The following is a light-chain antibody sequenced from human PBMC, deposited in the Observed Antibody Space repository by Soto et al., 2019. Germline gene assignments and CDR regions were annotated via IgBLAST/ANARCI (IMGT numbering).Light chain of an antibody. CDR2: AAS. CDR1: QTVATNY. Sequence: EVVLTQSPATLSLSPGERATLSCRASQTVATNYVAWYQQRPGQAPKLLIYAASNRAAGIPDRFSGSASGPDFTLTISRLDPEDFAVYYCQQHASSPFTFGPGTRVDIK. J-gene: IGKJ3*01. CDR3: QQHASSPFT. V-gene: IGKV3-20*01.